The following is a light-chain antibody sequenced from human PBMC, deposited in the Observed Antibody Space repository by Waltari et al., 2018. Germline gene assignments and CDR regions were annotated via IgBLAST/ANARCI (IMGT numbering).Light chain of an antibody. CDR3: CSYAGGDTLI. V-gene: IGLV2-23*02. J-gene: IGLJ2*01. CDR2: DVT. CDR1: SSDVGAYNY. Sequence: QSALTQPASASGSPGQSITISCTGTSSDVGAYNYVSWYQQHPGKAPKLIIYDVTKRPSGVSNRFSGSKSGNTASLTISGLQAEDEADYYCCSYAGGDTLIFGGGTKLTVL.